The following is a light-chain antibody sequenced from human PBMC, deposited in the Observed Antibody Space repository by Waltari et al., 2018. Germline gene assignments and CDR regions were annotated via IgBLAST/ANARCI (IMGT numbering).Light chain of an antibody. CDR2: RNN. V-gene: IGLV1-47*01. Sequence: QPVLSQPPPASGTPGQRVTISCSGRSSNSVRDYAFLYQQLPGTAPKLLIYRNNQRPSVVPARFFGSKSGTSASLVISGLRSEDEAYYYCAEWDDSLSGCVVFGGGTKVTVL. CDR1: SSNSVRDY. J-gene: IGLJ2*01. CDR3: AEWDDSLSGCVV.